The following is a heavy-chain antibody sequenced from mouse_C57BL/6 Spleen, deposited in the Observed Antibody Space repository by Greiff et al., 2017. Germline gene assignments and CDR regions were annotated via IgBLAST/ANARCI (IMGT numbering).Heavy chain of an antibody. D-gene: IGHD1-1*01. J-gene: IGHJ4*01. CDR2: INPSNGGT. CDR1: GYTFTSYW. CDR3: ARPYYYGSPYYAMDY. Sequence: QVQLQQPGTELVKPGASVKLSCKASGYTFTSYWMHWVKQRPGQGLEWIGNINPSNGGTNYNEKFKSKATLTVDKSSSTAYMQLSSLTSADSAVYYCARPYYYGSPYYAMDYWGQGTSVTVSS. V-gene: IGHV1-53*01.